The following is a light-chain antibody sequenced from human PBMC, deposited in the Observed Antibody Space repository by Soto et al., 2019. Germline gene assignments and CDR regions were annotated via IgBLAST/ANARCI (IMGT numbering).Light chain of an antibody. Sequence: EIVLTQSPGTLSLSPGERATLSCRASQSVSSSYLAWYQQKPGQAPRLLIYGASSRATGIPDRFSGSGSGTDFTLTISRLEPEDLAVYYCQQYGSSQXTFXQGXRLEIK. CDR1: QSVSSSY. CDR3: QQYGSSQXT. J-gene: IGKJ5*01. CDR2: GAS. V-gene: IGKV3-20*01.